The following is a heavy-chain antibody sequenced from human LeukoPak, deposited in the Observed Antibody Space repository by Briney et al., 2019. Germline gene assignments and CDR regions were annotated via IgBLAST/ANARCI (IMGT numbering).Heavy chain of an antibody. CDR3: TRTLSHSWGTPPAS. CDR2: ISSTGSLI. D-gene: IGHD6-13*01. V-gene: IGHV3-21*01. J-gene: IGHJ5*02. CDR1: GFTFSHYI. Sequence: GGSLRLSCAGSGFTFSHYIMNWGRQAPGKGLEWLSSISSTGSLIYYADSVKGRFTVFRDNAKNSVYLQMNSLRADDTALYYCTRTLSHSWGTPPASWGQGTQVTVSS.